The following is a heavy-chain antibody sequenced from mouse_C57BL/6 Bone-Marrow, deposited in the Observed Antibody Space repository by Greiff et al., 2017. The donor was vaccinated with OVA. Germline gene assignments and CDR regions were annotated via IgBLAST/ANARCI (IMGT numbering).Heavy chain of an antibody. J-gene: IGHJ4*01. Sequence: QVQLQQPGAELVMPGASVKLSCKASGYTFTSYWMHWVKQRPGQGLEWIGEFDPSDSYTNYNQKFKGKSTLTVDKSSSTAYMQLSSLTSEDSAVYYCARDLFTTVVAMDYWGQGTSVTVSS. CDR2: FDPSDSYT. CDR3: ARDLFTTVVAMDY. V-gene: IGHV1-69*01. CDR1: GYTFTSYW. D-gene: IGHD1-1*01.